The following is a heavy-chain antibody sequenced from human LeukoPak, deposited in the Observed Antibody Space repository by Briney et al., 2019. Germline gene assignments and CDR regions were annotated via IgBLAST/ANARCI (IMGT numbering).Heavy chain of an antibody. J-gene: IGHJ4*02. D-gene: IGHD6-13*01. CDR1: GFTFSSYG. CDR3: AKDWAAAGARGDY. Sequence: PGGSLRLSCAASGFTFSSYGMHWVRQAPGKGLEWVAFIRYDGSNKYYADSVKGRFTISRDNSKNTLYLQMNSLRAEDTAVYYCAKDWAAAGARGDYCGQGTLVTVSS. V-gene: IGHV3-30*02. CDR2: IRYDGSNK.